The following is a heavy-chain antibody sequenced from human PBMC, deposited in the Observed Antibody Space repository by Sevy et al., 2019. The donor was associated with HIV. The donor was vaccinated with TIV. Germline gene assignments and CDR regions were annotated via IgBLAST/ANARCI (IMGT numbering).Heavy chain of an antibody. CDR2: ISGSSSYI. CDR3: ASRMYYYDSSGYYPWYFDY. CDR1: GFTFSSYS. V-gene: IGHV3-21*01. D-gene: IGHD3-22*01. J-gene: IGHJ4*02. Sequence: GGSLRLSCAASGFTFSSYSMNWVRQAPGKGLEWVSSISGSSSYIYYADSVKGRFTISRDNAKNSLYLQMNSLRAEDTAVYYCASRMYYYDSSGYYPWYFDYWGQGTLVTVSS.